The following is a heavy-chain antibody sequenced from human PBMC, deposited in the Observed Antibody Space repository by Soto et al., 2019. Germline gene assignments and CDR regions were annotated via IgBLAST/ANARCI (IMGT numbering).Heavy chain of an antibody. CDR3: ARTNPPRMIAAAGTIDY. J-gene: IGHJ4*02. V-gene: IGHV4-34*01. CDR2: INHSGST. D-gene: IGHD6-13*01. Sequence: SETLSLTCAVYGGSFVGYYCSCVRHPPLKGLEWIGEINHSGSTNYNPSLKSRVTISVDTSKNQFSLKLSSVTAADTAVYYCARTNPPRMIAAAGTIDYWGQGTLVTVSS. CDR1: GGSFVGYY.